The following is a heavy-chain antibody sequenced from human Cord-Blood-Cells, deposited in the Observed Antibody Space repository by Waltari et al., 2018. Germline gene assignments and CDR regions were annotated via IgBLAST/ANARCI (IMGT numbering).Heavy chain of an antibody. V-gene: IGHV4-39*01. CDR3: ARHPYGDYYYYYGMDV. CDR2: IYYSGST. J-gene: IGHJ6*02. D-gene: IGHD4-17*01. CDR1: GAPICIISSS. Sequence: QLQESGQGLLRLSETLSPPCPFPGAPICIISSSWGWFAQPPGKGLEWIGSIYYSGSTYYNPSLKSRVTISVNTSKNQFSLKLSSVTAADTAVYYCARHPYGDYYYYYGMDVWGQGTTVTVSS.